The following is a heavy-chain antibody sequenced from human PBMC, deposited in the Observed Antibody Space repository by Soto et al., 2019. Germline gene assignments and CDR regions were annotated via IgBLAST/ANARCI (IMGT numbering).Heavy chain of an antibody. J-gene: IGHJ4*02. CDR2: IWYDGSNK. D-gene: IGHD3-22*01. CDR3: ARDYYLDSSGYSYYFDY. CDR1: GFTFSSYG. Sequence: PGGSLRLSCAASGFTFSSYGMHWVRQAPGKGLEWVAVIWYDGSNKYYADSVKGRFTISRDNSKNTLYLQMNSLRAEDTAVYYCARDYYLDSSGYSYYFDYWGQGTLVTVSS. V-gene: IGHV3-33*01.